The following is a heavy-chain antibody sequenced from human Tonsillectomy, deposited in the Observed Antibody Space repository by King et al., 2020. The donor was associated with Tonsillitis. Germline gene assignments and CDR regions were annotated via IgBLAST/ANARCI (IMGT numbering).Heavy chain of an antibody. CDR1: GYTFTSYG. D-gene: IGHD5-12*01. CDR2: INAYNGNT. Sequence: QLVQSGAEVKKPGASVKVSCKASGYTFTSYGISCVRQAPGQGLEWMGWINAYNGNTNYAQHLQGRVTMTTDTSTSTAYMELRSLRPDDTAVYYCARSPWLATVSPTYYYAMDVWGQGTTVTVSS. CDR3: ARSPWLATVSPTYYYAMDV. V-gene: IGHV1-18*01. J-gene: IGHJ6*02.